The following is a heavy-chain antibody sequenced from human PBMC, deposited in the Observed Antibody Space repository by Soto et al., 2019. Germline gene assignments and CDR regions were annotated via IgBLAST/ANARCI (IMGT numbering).Heavy chain of an antibody. J-gene: IGHJ4*02. V-gene: IGHV1-69*13. CDR1: GGTFSSYT. Sequence: GASVKVSCKASGGTFSSYTISWVRQAPGQGLEWMGGIIPIFDTANYAQKFQGRVTITADESTSTAYMELSSLRSEDTAVYYCARGRIVGATYDFDYWGQGTLVTVSS. CDR3: ARGRIVGATYDFDY. D-gene: IGHD1-26*01. CDR2: IIPIFDTA.